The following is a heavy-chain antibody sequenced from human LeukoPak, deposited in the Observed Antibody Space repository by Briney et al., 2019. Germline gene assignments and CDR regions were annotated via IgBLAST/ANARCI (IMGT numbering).Heavy chain of an antibody. CDR2: IYYSGST. CDR3: ARIQLWSHDAFDI. J-gene: IGHJ3*02. V-gene: IGHV4-39*07. Sequence: SETLSLTCTVSGDSITSSSYYWGWIRQPPGKGLEWIGSIYYSGSTYYNPSLKSRVTISVDTSKNQFSLKLSSVTAADTAVYYCARIQLWSHDAFDIWGQGTMVTVSS. CDR1: GDSITSSSYY. D-gene: IGHD5-18*01.